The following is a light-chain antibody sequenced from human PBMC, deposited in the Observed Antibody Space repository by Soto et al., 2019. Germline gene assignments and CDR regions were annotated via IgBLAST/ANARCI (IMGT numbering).Light chain of an antibody. CDR2: KAS. V-gene: IGKV1-5*03. CDR1: QSISSW. CDR3: QQYKSYST. Sequence: DIQMTHSPSTLSASVGDRVTITCRASQSISSWLAWHQQKPGKAPKLLIYKASSLESGVPSRFSGSGSGTEFTLTISSLQPDDFATYYCQQYKSYSTFGQGTKVDIK. J-gene: IGKJ1*01.